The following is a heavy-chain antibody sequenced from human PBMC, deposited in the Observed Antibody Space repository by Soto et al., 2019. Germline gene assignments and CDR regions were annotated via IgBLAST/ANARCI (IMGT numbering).Heavy chain of an antibody. Sequence: QAQLVQSGAEVKKPGSSVKVSCKASGDTFNTYGISWVRQAPGQGLEWMGVIIPIFGTPNNAQRFQGRLTMTADMSTSTAYMELRSLRAEDTAVYYCARERVIKAATTGDFYYFYYAMDVWGPGTTVTVSS. J-gene: IGHJ6*02. D-gene: IGHD7-27*01. CDR1: GDTFNTYG. CDR2: IIPIFGTP. V-gene: IGHV1-69*06. CDR3: ARERVIKAATTGDFYYFYYAMDV.